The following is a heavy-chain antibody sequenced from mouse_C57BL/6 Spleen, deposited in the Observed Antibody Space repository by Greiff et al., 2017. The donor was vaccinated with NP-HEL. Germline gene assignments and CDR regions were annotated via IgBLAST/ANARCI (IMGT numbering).Heavy chain of an antibody. D-gene: IGHD2-4*01. Sequence: VQLQQSGPELVKPGASVKISCKASGYSFTDYNMNWVKQSNGKSLEWIGVINPNYGTTSYNQKFKGKATLTVDQSSSTAYMQLNSLTSEDSAVYYGARSNYYDYDGRWDYWGQGTTLTVSS. CDR3: ARSNYYDYDGRWDY. CDR1: GYSFTDYN. J-gene: IGHJ2*01. CDR2: INPNYGTT. V-gene: IGHV1-39*01.